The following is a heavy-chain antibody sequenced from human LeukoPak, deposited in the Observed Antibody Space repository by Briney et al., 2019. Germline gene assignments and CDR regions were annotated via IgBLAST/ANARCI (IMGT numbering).Heavy chain of an antibody. D-gene: IGHD2-15*01. J-gene: IGHJ4*02. Sequence: PGGSLRLSCAASGFTFSNAWMSWVRQAPGKGLEWVGRIKSKTDGGTTDYAAPVKGRFTISRDDSKNTLYLQMNSLKTEDTAVYYCTTVFYCSGGSCYSDFDYWGQGTLVTVSS. CDR1: GFTFSNAW. CDR2: IKSKTDGGTT. CDR3: TTVFYCSGGSCYSDFDY. V-gene: IGHV3-15*01.